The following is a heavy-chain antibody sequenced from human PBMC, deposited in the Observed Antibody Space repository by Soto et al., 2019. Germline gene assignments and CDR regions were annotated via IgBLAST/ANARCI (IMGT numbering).Heavy chain of an antibody. CDR3: ARTGSGSYYSLDYGMDV. CDR1: GYTFTSYA. V-gene: IGHV1-3*01. D-gene: IGHD3-10*01. CDR2: INAGNGNT. Sequence: QVQLVQSGAEVKKPGASVKVSCKASGYTFTSYAMHWVRQAPGQRLEWMGWINAGNGNTKYSQKFQGRVTITRDTSASTAYMELSSPRSEDTAVYYCARTGSGSYYSLDYGMDVWGQGTTVTVSS. J-gene: IGHJ6*02.